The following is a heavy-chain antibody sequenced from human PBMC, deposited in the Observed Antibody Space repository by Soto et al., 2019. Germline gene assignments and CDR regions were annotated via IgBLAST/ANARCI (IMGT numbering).Heavy chain of an antibody. CDR3: VRGHEYGGNSDAFDI. V-gene: IGHV1-69*14. J-gene: IGHJ3*02. CDR2: ILPIFGTA. Sequence: QVQQVQSGAEVKKPGSSMKVSCKASGGTFSASSINWVRQAPGQRPEWMGNILPIFGTADYAQKFQDRVTMTADKSTNTAYMELRSLFSEDTAFYYCVRGHEYGGNSDAFDICGQGTVVTVSS. D-gene: IGHD4-17*01. CDR1: GGTFSASS.